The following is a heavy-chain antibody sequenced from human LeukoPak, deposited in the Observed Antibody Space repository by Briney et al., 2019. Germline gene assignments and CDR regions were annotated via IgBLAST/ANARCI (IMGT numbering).Heavy chain of an antibody. CDR3: ARDLVYDSSGYYILEY. Sequence: PSETLSLTCAVYGGSFSGYYWSWIRQPPGKGLEWIGEINHSGSTNYNPSLKSRVTISVDTSKNQFSLKLSSVTAADTAVYYCARDLVYDSSGYYILEYWGQGTLVTVSS. J-gene: IGHJ4*02. CDR2: INHSGST. CDR1: GGSFSGYY. D-gene: IGHD3-22*01. V-gene: IGHV4-34*01.